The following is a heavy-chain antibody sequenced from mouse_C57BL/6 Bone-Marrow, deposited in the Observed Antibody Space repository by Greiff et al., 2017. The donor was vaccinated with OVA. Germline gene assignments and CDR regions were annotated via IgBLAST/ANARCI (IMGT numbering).Heavy chain of an antibody. CDR2: ISSGGSYT. Sequence: EVQRVESGGDLVKPGGSLKLSCAASGFTFSSYGMSWVRQTPDKRLEWVATISSGGSYTYYPDSVKGRFTISRDNAKNTLYLQMSSLKSEDTAVDYCARHGDGYYVYYAMDYWGQGTSVTVSS. CDR3: ARHGDGYYVYYAMDY. CDR1: GFTFSSYG. D-gene: IGHD2-3*01. J-gene: IGHJ4*01. V-gene: IGHV5-6*01.